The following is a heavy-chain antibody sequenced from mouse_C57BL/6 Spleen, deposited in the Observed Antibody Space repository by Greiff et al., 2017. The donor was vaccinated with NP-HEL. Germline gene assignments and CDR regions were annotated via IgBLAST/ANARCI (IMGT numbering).Heavy chain of an antibody. V-gene: IGHV1-64*01. J-gene: IGHJ2*01. Sequence: VQLQQPGAELVKPGASVKLSCKASGYTFTSYWMHWVKQRPGQGLEWIGMIHPNSGSTNYNEKFKSKATLTVDKSSSTAYMQLSSLTSEDSAVYDGAREEGHYYGTFDYWGQGTTLTVSS. D-gene: IGHD1-1*01. CDR2: IHPNSGST. CDR3: AREEGHYYGTFDY. CDR1: GYTFTSYW.